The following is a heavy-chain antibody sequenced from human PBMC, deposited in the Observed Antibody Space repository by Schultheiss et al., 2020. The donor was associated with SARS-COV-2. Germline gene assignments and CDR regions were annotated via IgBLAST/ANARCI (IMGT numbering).Heavy chain of an antibody. CDR1: GYTFTSYA. J-gene: IGHJ6*02. CDR3: ARGGGRYYYYGMDV. CDR2: INAGNGNT. V-gene: IGHV1-3*01. Sequence: ASVKVSCKASGYTFTSYAMHWVRQAPGQRLEWMGWINAGNGNTKYSQKFQGRVTITRDTSASTAYMELSSLRSEDTAVYYCARGGGRYYYYGMDVWGQGTTVTVAS.